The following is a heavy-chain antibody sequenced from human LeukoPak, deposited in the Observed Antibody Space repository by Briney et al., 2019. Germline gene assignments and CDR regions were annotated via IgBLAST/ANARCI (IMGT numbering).Heavy chain of an antibody. D-gene: IGHD3-10*01. V-gene: IGHV3-21*01. CDR3: ARDPTTYGSGSYYYYFDY. CDR2: ISSSSIYI. CDR1: GFTFSSYS. J-gene: IGHJ4*02. Sequence: GGSLRPSCAASGFTFSSYSMNWVRQAPGKGLEWVSSISSSSIYIYYADSVKGRFTISRDNAKNSLYLQMNSLRAEDTAVYYCARDPTTYGSGSYYYYFDYWGQGTLVTVSS.